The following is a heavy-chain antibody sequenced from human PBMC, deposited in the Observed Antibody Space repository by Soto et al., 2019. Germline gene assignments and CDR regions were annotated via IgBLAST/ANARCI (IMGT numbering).Heavy chain of an antibody. D-gene: IGHD2-2*01. J-gene: IGHJ4*02. CDR3: XXXXXXXPAESDFDY. Sequence: EVQLVESGGGLVQPGGSLRLSCAASGFTFSTYWMHWVRQAPGKGLVWVSRTNTDGSSTTYADSVEGRFTISRDNAXXTXXXXXXXXXXXXXXXXXXXXXXXXXPAESDFDYWGQGTLVTVSS. CDR1: GFTFSTYW. CDR2: TNTDGSST. V-gene: IGHV3-74*01.